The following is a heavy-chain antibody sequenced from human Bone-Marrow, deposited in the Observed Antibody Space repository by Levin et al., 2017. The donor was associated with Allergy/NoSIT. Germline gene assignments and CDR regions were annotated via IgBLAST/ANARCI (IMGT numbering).Heavy chain of an antibody. CDR2: IYHSGST. D-gene: IGHD4-17*01. J-gene: IGHJ6*03. V-gene: IGHV4-30-2*01. CDR3: ARTTVTTAYMDV. CDR1: GGSISSGGYS. Sequence: SQTLSLTCAVSGGSISSGGYSWSWIRQPPGKGLEWIGYIYHSGSTYYNPSLKSRVTISVDRSKNQFSLKLSSVTAADTAVYYCARTTVTTAYMDVWGKGTTVTVSS.